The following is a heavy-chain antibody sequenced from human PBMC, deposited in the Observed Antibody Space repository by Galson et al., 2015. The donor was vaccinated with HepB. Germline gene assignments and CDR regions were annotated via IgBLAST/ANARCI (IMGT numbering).Heavy chain of an antibody. J-gene: IGHJ4*02. CDR3: ARDPSQDGYLDY. CDR2: ISYDGSNT. Sequence: SLRLSCAASGFTFSSYAMHWVRQAPGKGLNWVAVISYDGSNTYYADPVKGRFTISRDNSKNTLYLRMNSLRGEDTAVYYCARDPSQDGYLDYWGQGILVTVSS. CDR1: GFTFSSYA. D-gene: IGHD4-17*01. V-gene: IGHV3-30*04.